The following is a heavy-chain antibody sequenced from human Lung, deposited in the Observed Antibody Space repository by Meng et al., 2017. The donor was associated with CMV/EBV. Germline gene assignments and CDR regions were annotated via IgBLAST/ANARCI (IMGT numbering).Heavy chain of an antibody. J-gene: IGHJ4*02. D-gene: IGHD3-3*01. CDR1: GYTFTNYG. CDR3: ARDGPLRFLEWSPYYFDY. Sequence: ASXXVSCKAPGYTFTNYGISWVRQAPGQGLEWMGWISGYTGNTNYAQKVQDRVIMTTDTPTSTAYMELRSLRSDDTAVYYCARDGPLRFLEWSPYYFDYWGQGXLVTDSS. V-gene: IGHV1-18*01. CDR2: ISGYTGNT.